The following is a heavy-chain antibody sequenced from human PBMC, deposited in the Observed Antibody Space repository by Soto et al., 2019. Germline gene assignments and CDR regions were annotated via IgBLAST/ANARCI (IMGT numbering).Heavy chain of an antibody. Sequence: ASVKVSCKASGYTFTGYYMHWVRQAPGQGLEWMGWINPNSGGTNYAQKFQGWVTMTRDTSISTAYMELSRLRSDDTAVYYCARCDSSGWYSDAFDYWGQGTLVTVSS. V-gene: IGHV1-2*04. CDR3: ARCDSSGWYSDAFDY. J-gene: IGHJ4*02. CDR1: GYTFTGYY. D-gene: IGHD6-19*01. CDR2: INPNSGGT.